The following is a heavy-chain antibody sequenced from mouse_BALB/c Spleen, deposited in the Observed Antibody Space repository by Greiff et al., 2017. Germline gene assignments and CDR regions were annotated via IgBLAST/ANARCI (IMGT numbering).Heavy chain of an antibody. D-gene: IGHD2-10*02. CDR1: GYAFTSYN. V-gene: IGHV1S135*01. CDR3: ARKYGNYLGYYFDY. J-gene: IGHJ2*01. CDR2: IDPCNGGT. Sequence: VQLQQSGPELVKPGASVKVSCKASGYAFTSYNMYWVKQSHGKSLEWIGYIDPCNGGTSYNQKFKGKATLTVDKSSSTAYMHLNSLTSEDSAVYYCARKYGNYLGYYFDYWGQGTTLTVSS.